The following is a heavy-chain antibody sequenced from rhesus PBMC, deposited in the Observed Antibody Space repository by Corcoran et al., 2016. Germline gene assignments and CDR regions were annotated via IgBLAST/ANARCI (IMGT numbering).Heavy chain of an antibody. Sequence: QVQLQESGPGLVKPSETLSLTCAVPGVSFSLYWWTWIRQPPGKGLEWIGDISGNSESANYNPSLKSRVTISKDASKNQFSLRLTSVTAADTAVYYCLRGPYTSPFDYWGQGVLVTVSS. CDR3: LRGPYTSPFDY. CDR1: GVSFSLYW. V-gene: IGHV4-80*01. CDR2: ISGNSESA. D-gene: IGHD6-13*01. J-gene: IGHJ4*01.